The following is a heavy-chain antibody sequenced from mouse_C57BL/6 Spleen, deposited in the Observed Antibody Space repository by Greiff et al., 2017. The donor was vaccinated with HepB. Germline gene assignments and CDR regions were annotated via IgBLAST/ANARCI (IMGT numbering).Heavy chain of an antibody. Sequence: VHVKQSGPELVKPGASVKMSCKASGYTFTDYNMHWVKQSHGKSLEWIGYINPNNGGTSYNQKFKGKATLTVNKSSSTAYMELRSLTSEDSAVYYCALTGTRYWYFDVWGTGTTVTVSS. J-gene: IGHJ1*03. V-gene: IGHV1-22*01. CDR2: INPNNGGT. D-gene: IGHD4-1*01. CDR1: GYTFTDYN. CDR3: ALTGTRYWYFDV.